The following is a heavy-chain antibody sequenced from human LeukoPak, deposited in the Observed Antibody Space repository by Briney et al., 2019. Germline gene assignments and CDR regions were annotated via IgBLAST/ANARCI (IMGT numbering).Heavy chain of an antibody. V-gene: IGHV3-13*01. J-gene: IGHJ4*02. D-gene: IGHD6-13*01. CDR2: IGTAGDT. CDR1: GFTFSSYD. Sequence: GGSLRLSCAASGFTFSSYDMHWVRQATGKGLEWVSAIGTAGDTYYPGSVKGRFTISRENAKNSLYLQMNSLRAEDTAVYYCARGKGGSWSRPLDYWGQGTLVTVSS. CDR3: ARGKGGSWSRPLDY.